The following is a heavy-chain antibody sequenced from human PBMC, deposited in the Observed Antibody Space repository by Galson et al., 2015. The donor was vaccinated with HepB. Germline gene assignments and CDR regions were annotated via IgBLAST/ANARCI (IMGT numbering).Heavy chain of an antibody. Sequence: SVKVSCKASGYTFTKYAIHWVRQAPGQRLEWMGWINAGNGNTRYSQKFHDRVTMSQDTSASTAYMELSSLRSEDTAVYYYAIGGYSYDDSGYYHWFDPWGQGTLVTVSS. V-gene: IGHV1-3*01. CDR3: AIGGYSYDDSGYYHWFDP. CDR2: INAGNGNT. J-gene: IGHJ5*02. D-gene: IGHD3-22*01. CDR1: GYTFTKYA.